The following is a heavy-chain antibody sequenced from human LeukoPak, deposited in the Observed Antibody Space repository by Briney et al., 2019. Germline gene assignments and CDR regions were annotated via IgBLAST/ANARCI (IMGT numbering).Heavy chain of an antibody. CDR1: GGSISSYY. CDR3: ARGRAIFGVVITYYYYGMDV. J-gene: IGHJ6*02. Sequence: SETLSLTCTVSGGSISSYYWSWIRQPPGKRLEWIGYIYCGGSTNYNPSLKSRVTISVDTSKNQFSLKLSSVTAADTAVYYCARGRAIFGVVITYYYYGMDVWGQGTTVTVSS. V-gene: IGHV4-59*12. D-gene: IGHD3-3*01. CDR2: IYCGGST.